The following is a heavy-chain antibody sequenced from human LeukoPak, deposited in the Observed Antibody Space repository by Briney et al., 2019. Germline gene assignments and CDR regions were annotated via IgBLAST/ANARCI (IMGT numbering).Heavy chain of an antibody. CDR3: ARVDIDSSGYYYVGTYYFDY. D-gene: IGHD3-22*01. Sequence: SETLSLTCAVYGGSFSGYYWSWIRQPPGKGLEWIGEINRSGSTNYNPSLKSRVTISIDTSKNQFSLRLSSVTAADTAVYYCARVDIDSSGYYYVGTYYFDYWGQGTLVTVSS. V-gene: IGHV4-34*01. CDR2: INRSGST. J-gene: IGHJ4*02. CDR1: GGSFSGYY.